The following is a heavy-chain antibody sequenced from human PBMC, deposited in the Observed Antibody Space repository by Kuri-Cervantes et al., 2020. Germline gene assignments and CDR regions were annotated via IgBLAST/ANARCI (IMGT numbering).Heavy chain of an antibody. V-gene: IGHV3-15*01. Sequence: GESLKISCAASGFTLNDAWMSWVRQSPGKGLEWVGRIKRKSDGETTDYAAPVKGRFTISRDDSKNTLYLQMNSLKTEDTAVYYCTSDVLLWFGEFGWGQGTLVTVSS. CDR3: TSDVLLWFGEFG. J-gene: IGHJ4*02. CDR1: GFTLNDAW. CDR2: IKRKSDGETT. D-gene: IGHD3-10*01.